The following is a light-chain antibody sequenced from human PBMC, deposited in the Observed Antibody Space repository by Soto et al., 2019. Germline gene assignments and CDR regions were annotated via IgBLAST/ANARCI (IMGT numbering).Light chain of an antibody. CDR1: QSVSSSY. J-gene: IGKJ1*01. V-gene: IGKV3-20*01. Sequence: EIVLTQSPGTLSLSPGERATLSCRASQSVSSSYLAWYQKKPGKDTSLIIYAAYSRDNGVPDRFSGSGSGTDFALTIDRLEPEDFAVYYCQQYGSSPGKFGQGTKLDSK. CDR2: AAY. CDR3: QQYGSSPGK.